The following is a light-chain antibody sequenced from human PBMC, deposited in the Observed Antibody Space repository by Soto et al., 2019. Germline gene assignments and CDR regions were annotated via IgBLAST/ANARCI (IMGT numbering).Light chain of an antibody. CDR2: STS. CDR1: QTIATY. Sequence: DIPMTQSPSSLSASVGDRVTITCRASQTIATYLNWYQHKPGKAPNLLIYSTSRLQTGVPSRFSGSGSGTDFTLTISSLQPEDFATYYCQQSFGVPQTFGQGTKVEV. J-gene: IGKJ1*01. V-gene: IGKV1-39*01. CDR3: QQSFGVPQT.